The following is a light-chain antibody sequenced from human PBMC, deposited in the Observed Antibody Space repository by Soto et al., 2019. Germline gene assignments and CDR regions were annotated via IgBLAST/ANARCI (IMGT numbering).Light chain of an antibody. Sequence: QSALTQPPSASGSPGQSVTISCTGTSSDVGGYKYVSWYQQHPGKAPKLLIYEVTNRPSGVPDRFSGSTSGNTASLTVSGLQAEDEADYYCSSYAGSNVMFGGGTKLTVL. CDR3: SSYAGSNVM. CDR2: EVT. J-gene: IGLJ3*02. CDR1: SSDVGGYKY. V-gene: IGLV2-8*01.